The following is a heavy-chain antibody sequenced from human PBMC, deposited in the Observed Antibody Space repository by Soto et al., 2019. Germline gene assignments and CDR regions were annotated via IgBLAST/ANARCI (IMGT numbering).Heavy chain of an antibody. V-gene: IGHV3-30-3*01. Sequence: GGSLRLSCAASGFTFSSYAMHWVRQAPGKGLEWVAVISYDGSNKYYADSVKGRFTISRDNAKNSLYLQMNSLRAEDTAVYYCARAEVGATIFDYWGQGTLVTVSS. CDR3: ARAEVGATIFDY. CDR2: ISYDGSNK. D-gene: IGHD1-26*01. J-gene: IGHJ4*02. CDR1: GFTFSSYA.